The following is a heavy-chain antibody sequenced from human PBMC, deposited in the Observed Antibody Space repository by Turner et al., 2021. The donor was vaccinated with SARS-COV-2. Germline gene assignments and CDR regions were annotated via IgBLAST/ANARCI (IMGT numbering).Heavy chain of an antibody. CDR1: GGSFSGYY. D-gene: IGHD3-9*01. V-gene: IGHV4-34*01. J-gene: IGHJ5*02. Sequence: QVQLQQWGAGLLKPSETLSLTCAVYGGSFSGYYWSWIRQPPGKGLEWIGEINHSGSTNYNPSLKSRVTISVDTSKNQFSRKLSSVTAADTAVYYCARSWGGILTGYSFDPWGQGTLVTVSS. CDR3: ARSWGGILTGYSFDP. CDR2: INHSGST.